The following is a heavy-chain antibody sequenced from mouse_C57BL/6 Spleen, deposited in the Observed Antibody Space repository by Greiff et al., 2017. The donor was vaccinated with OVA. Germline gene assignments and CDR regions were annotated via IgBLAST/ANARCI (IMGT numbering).Heavy chain of an antibody. D-gene: IGHD4-1*01. CDR1: GYTFTSYG. CDR3: ARRWLTGDYFDY. CDR2: IYPGNGYT. Sequence: EVQLQESGAELVRPGASVKMSCKASGYTFTSYGINWVKQRPGQGLEWIGYIYPGNGYTEYNEKFKGKATLTADTSSSTAYMQLSSLTTEDSAMYFCARRWLTGDYFDYWGQGTTLTVSS. J-gene: IGHJ2*01. V-gene: IGHV1-58*01.